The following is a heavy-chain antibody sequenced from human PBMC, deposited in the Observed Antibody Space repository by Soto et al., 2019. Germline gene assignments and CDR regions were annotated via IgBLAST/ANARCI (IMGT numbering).Heavy chain of an antibody. Sequence: VQLVESGGGLVQPGESLRLSCAASGFTFSSYWMHWVRQAPGKGLVWVSRINSDGSSTSYAGSVKGRFTISRDNAKNTLDLQMNSLRAEDTAVYYCVRTSLVVAAATREDYWGQGTLVTVSS. CDR3: VRTSLVVAAATREDY. D-gene: IGHD2-15*01. J-gene: IGHJ4*02. CDR1: GFTFSSYW. CDR2: INSDGSST. V-gene: IGHV3-74*01.